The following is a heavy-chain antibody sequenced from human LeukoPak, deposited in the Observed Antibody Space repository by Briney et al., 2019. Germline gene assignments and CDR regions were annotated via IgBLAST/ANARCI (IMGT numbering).Heavy chain of an antibody. V-gene: IGHV3-7*03. CDR3: AKDDGWLQYNY. CDR1: GFTFSSYW. D-gene: IGHD5-24*01. CDR2: IKQDGSEK. J-gene: IGHJ4*02. Sequence: GGSLRLSCAASGFTFSSYWMSWVRQAPGKGLEWVANIKQDGSEKYYVDSVKGRFTISRDNSKNTVYLQMNSLRAEDTAVYYCAKDDGWLQYNYWGQGTLVTVSS.